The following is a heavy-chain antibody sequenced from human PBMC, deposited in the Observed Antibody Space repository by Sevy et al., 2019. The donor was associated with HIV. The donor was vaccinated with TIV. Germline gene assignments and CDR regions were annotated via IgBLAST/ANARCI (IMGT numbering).Heavy chain of an antibody. Sequence: ASVKVSCKASGYTFTSYGISWVRQAPGQGLEWMGWISAYNGNTNYAQTLQGRVTMTTDTSTSTAYMELRSLRSDDTAVYYCAVGDSSGYYPDYWGQGTLVTVSS. CDR3: AVGDSSGYYPDY. D-gene: IGHD3-22*01. CDR2: ISAYNGNT. J-gene: IGHJ4*02. CDR1: GYTFTSYG. V-gene: IGHV1-18*01.